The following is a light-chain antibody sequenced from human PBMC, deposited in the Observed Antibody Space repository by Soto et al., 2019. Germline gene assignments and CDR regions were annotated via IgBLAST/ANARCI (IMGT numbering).Light chain of an antibody. Sequence: EIVWTQSPATLSLSPGESATLSCRASRSVSSYLAWYQQKPGQAPRLLIYDASKRPTDIPARFSGSGSGTDFTLTISSLEPEDFAVYYCQQRSNGPLTFGQGTRLEIK. CDR3: QQRSNGPLT. CDR2: DAS. V-gene: IGKV3-11*01. J-gene: IGKJ5*01. CDR1: RSVSSY.